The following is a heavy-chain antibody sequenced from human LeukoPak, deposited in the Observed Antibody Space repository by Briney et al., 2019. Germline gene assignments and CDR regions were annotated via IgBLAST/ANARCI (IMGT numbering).Heavy chain of an antibody. D-gene: IGHD2-15*01. CDR3: AGERAATFHC. V-gene: IGHV4-59*03. CDR2: IYHSGNT. CDR1: GGSISSYY. J-gene: IGHJ4*02. Sequence: SETLSLTCTLSGGSISSYYWSWIRQPPGKGLEWIGYIYHSGNTNYNPSLKSRVTISIDTSKNQFSLKLTSVTAADTAVYYCAGERAATFHCWGQGTLVTVSS.